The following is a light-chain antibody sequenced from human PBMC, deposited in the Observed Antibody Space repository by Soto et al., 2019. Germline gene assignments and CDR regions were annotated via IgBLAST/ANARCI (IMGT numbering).Light chain of an antibody. CDR3: QQSFSAPYT. CDR1: QSMSSY. CDR2: DAF. V-gene: IGKV1-39*01. J-gene: IGKJ2*01. Sequence: DIPMTQSPSSLSASVGDRVTITCRASQSMSSYLNWYQQKPGKAPNLLIYDAFSLQSGVPSRFSGSKSGTDFTLTISSLQLEDFATYFCQQSFSAPYTFGQGTKLEIK.